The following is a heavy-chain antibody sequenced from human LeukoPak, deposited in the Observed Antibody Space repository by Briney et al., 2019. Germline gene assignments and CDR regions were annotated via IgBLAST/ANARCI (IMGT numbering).Heavy chain of an antibody. J-gene: IGHJ4*02. CDR1: EFTFSNYW. CDR3: AGGSLGSGTSSDCCPLDY. V-gene: IGHV3-74*03. Sequence: GGSLRLSCAASEFTFSNYWMHWVRQAPGKGLVWVSGISPDGSSTKYVDSVKGRFTISRDNAKNTLYLQMNSLRAEDTAVYYCAGGSLGSGTSSDCCPLDYWGQGTLVTASS. CDR2: ISPDGSST. D-gene: IGHD2-15*01.